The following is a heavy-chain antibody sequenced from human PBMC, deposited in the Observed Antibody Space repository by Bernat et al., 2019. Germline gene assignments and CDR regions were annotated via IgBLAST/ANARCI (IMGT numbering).Heavy chain of an antibody. Sequence: EVQLLESGGGLVQPGGSLRLSCAASGFTFSSYAMSWVRQAPGKGLEWVSAISGSGGSTYYADSVKGRFTISRDNSKNTLYLQMNSLSAEDTAVYYCAKGGVVVTVGNWFDPWGQGTLVTVSS. CDR2: ISGSGGST. D-gene: IGHD2-21*02. J-gene: IGHJ5*02. CDR1: GFTFSSYA. CDR3: AKGGVVVTVGNWFDP. V-gene: IGHV3-23*01.